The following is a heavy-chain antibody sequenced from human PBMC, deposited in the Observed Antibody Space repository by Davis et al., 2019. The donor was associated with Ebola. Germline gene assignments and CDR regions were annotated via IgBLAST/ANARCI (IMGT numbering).Heavy chain of an antibody. J-gene: IGHJ6*02. Sequence: AASVTVSCLASGYTFTGYFMHWVRQAPGQGLEWMGWINPNSGGPNYAQKLQGRVTMTTDTSTSTAYMQLRSLRSDDTAVYYCARDILTAHIPLSYYYGMDVWGQGTTVTVSS. CDR3: ARDILTAHIPLSYYYGMDV. CDR1: GYTFTGYF. D-gene: IGHD3-9*01. V-gene: IGHV1-2*02. CDR2: INPNSGGP.